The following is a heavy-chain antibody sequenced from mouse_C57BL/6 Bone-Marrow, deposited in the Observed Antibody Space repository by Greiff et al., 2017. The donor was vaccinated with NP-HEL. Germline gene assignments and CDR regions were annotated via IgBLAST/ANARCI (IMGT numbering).Heavy chain of an antibody. J-gene: IGHJ3*01. Sequence: VQLQQSGAELVRPGASVKLSCTASGFNIKDDYMHWVKQRPEQGLEWLGWIVPENGYPDYDEKFQGTATLPADTSSNTAYLQLSSLTSEDTAVYYCTTVYYGNCFAYWGQGTLVTVSA. CDR2: IVPENGYP. D-gene: IGHD2-1*01. V-gene: IGHV14-4*01. CDR1: GFNIKDDY. CDR3: TTVYYGNCFAY.